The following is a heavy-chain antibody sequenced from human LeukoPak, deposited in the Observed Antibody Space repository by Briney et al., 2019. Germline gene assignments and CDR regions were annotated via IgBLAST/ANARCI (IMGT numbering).Heavy chain of an antibody. V-gene: IGHV4-4*07. CDR2: IHTSGST. CDR1: GGSISSYY. Sequence: SETLSLTCTVSGGSISSYYWSWIRQPAGEGLEWIGRIHTSGSTKYNPSLKSRVTMSVDTSKKQFSLKLSSVTAADTAVYYCATPSSMGDAFDIWGQGTMVTVSS. J-gene: IGHJ3*02. D-gene: IGHD6-6*01. CDR3: ATPSSMGDAFDI.